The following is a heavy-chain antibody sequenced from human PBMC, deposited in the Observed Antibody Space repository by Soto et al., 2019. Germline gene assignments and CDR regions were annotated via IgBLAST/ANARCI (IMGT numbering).Heavy chain of an antibody. Sequence: GGSLRLSCAASVFTFSSYGMHWVRQAPGKGLEWVAVIWYDGSNKYYADSVKGRFTISRDNSKNTLYLQMNSLRAEDTAVYYCARDKGAYYYDSSGYSNFDYWGQGTLVTVSS. CDR3: ARDKGAYYYDSSGYSNFDY. CDR2: IWYDGSNK. V-gene: IGHV3-33*01. CDR1: VFTFSSYG. J-gene: IGHJ4*02. D-gene: IGHD3-22*01.